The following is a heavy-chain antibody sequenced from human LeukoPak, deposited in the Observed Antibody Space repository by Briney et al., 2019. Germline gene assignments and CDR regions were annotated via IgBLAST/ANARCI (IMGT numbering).Heavy chain of an antibody. V-gene: IGHV4-34*01. CDR2: INHSGST. CDR3: ASSSGSSGSRALDY. J-gene: IGHJ4*02. D-gene: IGHD6-19*01. CDR1: GGSFSGYY. Sequence: PSETLSLTCAVYGGSFSGYYWSWIRRPPGKGLEWIGEINHSGSTNYNPSLKSRVTISVDTSKNQFSLKLSSVTAADTAVYYCASSSGSSGSRALDYWGQGTLVTVSS.